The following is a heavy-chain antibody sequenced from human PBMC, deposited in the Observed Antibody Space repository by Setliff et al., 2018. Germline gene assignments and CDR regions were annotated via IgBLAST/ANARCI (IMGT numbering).Heavy chain of an antibody. Sequence: GSLRLSCGASGFTYNNDWVSWVRQAPGKGLEWLASINPDGSEKYYVDSVKGRFTISRDNAKNSLSLQMNSLRTEDTAVYYCFGAGTCSYWGQGTQGTVS. J-gene: IGHJ4*02. CDR2: INPDGSEK. CDR3: FGAGTCSY. D-gene: IGHD3-10*01. V-gene: IGHV3-7*01. CDR1: GFTYNNDW.